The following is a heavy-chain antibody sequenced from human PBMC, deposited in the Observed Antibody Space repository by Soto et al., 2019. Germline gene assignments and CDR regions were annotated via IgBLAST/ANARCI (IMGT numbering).Heavy chain of an antibody. J-gene: IGHJ6*02. CDR3: TTDPTTFLRFGEFPYGMDV. Sequence: EVQLVESGGGLVKPGGSLRLSCAASGFTFSNAWMSWVRQAPGKGLEWVGRIKSKTDGGTTDYAAPVKGRFTISRDDSKNTLYLQMNSLKTEDTAVYYCTTDPTTFLRFGEFPYGMDVWGQGTTVTVSS. D-gene: IGHD3-10*01. V-gene: IGHV3-15*01. CDR2: IKSKTDGGTT. CDR1: GFTFSNAW.